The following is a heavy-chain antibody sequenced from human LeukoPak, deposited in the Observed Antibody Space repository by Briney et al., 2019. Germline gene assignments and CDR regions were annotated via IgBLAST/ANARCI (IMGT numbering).Heavy chain of an antibody. Sequence: GGSLRLSCAASGFIVSSDYMTWVRQAPGKGLEWVSVIYSGGSTYYADSVKGRFTVSRDNSKNMLFLQMNSLRAEDTAVYYCARENNYYDSSGYYDYWGQGTLVTVSS. CDR3: ARENNYYDSSGYYDY. J-gene: IGHJ4*02. CDR1: GFIVSSDY. V-gene: IGHV3-53*01. CDR2: IYSGGST. D-gene: IGHD3-22*01.